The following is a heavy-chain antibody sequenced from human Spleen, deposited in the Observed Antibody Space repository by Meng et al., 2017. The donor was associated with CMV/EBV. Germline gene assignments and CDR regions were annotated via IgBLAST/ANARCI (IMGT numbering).Heavy chain of an antibody. D-gene: IGHD1-26*01. CDR1: GFTFSSYG. J-gene: IGHJ6*02. V-gene: IGHV3-64*02. CDR3: ARDKEPLYYYYGMDV. CDR2: ISSNGGST. Sequence: GESLKISCAASGFTFSSYGMHWVRQAPGKGLEYVSTISSNGGSTYYAESVKGRFTISRDNSKNSLYLQMNSLRAEDTAVYYCARDKEPLYYYYGMDVWGQGTTVTVSS.